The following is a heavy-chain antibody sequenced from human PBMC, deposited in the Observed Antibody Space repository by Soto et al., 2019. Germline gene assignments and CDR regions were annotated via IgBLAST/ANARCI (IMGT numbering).Heavy chain of an antibody. CDR2: ISGSGGST. CDR1: GFTFSSYA. D-gene: IGHD6-13*01. V-gene: IGHV3-23*01. CDR3: AKIPNTIAAAGTDYFDY. Sequence: XVSLSLSCAASGFTFSSYAMSWVRQAPGKGLEWVSAISGSGGSTYYADSVKGRFTISRDNSKNTLYLQMNSLRAEDTAVYYCAKIPNTIAAAGTDYFDYWGQGTLVTVSS. J-gene: IGHJ4*02.